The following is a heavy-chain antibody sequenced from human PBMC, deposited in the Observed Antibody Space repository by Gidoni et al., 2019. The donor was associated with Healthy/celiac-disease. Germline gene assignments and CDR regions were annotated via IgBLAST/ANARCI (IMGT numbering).Heavy chain of an antibody. J-gene: IGHJ4*02. Sequence: QVQLVESGGGVVQPGRSLRLSCAASGFTFSRYGMHWVRQAPGKGLEWVAVIWYDGSNKYYADSVKGRFTISRDNSKNTLYLQMNSLRAEDTAVYYCGRDRRGYSSSWYLDYWGQGTLVTVSS. CDR1: GFTFSRYG. D-gene: IGHD6-13*01. V-gene: IGHV3-33*01. CDR2: IWYDGSNK. CDR3: GRDRRGYSSSWYLDY.